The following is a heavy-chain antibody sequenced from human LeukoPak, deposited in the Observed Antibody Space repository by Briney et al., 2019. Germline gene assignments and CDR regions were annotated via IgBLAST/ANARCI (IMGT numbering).Heavy chain of an antibody. V-gene: IGHV3-23*01. CDR1: GFTFSSYA. CDR2: ISYSGGST. CDR3: AKEMLVQLERGFNWFDP. D-gene: IGHD1-1*01. Sequence: GESLRLSCAASGFTFSSYAMSWVRQAPGKGLEWVSAISYSGGSTYYADSVKGRFTISRDNSKNTLYLQMNSLRAEDTAVYYCAKEMLVQLERGFNWFDPWGQGTLVTVSS. J-gene: IGHJ5*02.